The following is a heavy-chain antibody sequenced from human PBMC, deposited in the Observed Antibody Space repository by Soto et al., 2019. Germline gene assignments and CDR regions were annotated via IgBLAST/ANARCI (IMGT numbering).Heavy chain of an antibody. D-gene: IGHD3-16*01. V-gene: IGHV3-30*03. CDR1: GFTFSSNG. CDR3: EIVMDAGRYRFDF. Sequence: QVQLVESGGGVVQPGRSLRLSCAASGFTFSSNGIHWVRQAPGKGLEWVAVISSDGSNKYYADYVKCRFTISRDNSKKLLYLQMNGLSAEDPAVSYCEIVMDAGRYRFDFWGQGTLVIVSS. J-gene: IGHJ4*02. CDR2: ISSDGSNK.